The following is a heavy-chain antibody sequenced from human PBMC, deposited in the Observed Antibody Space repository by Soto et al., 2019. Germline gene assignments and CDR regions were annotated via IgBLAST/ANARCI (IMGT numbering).Heavy chain of an antibody. Sequence: GSLRLSCAASGFTFSSYWMHWVRQAPGKGLVWVSRINPDGSATNYADSVKGRFTISRDNAKNTLYLQMNSLRAEDTAVFYCGRGGSDSPMAPGYWGQGTLVTVSS. J-gene: IGHJ4*02. CDR1: GFTFSSYW. V-gene: IGHV3-74*01. CDR2: INPDGSAT. D-gene: IGHD5-18*01. CDR3: GRGGSDSPMAPGY.